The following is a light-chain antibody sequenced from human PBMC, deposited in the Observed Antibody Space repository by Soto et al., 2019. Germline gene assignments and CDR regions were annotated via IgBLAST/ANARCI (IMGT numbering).Light chain of an antibody. CDR1: SSDVGAYGL. Sequence: QPALTQPASVSGSPGQSITISCIGPSSDVGAYGLVSWYQQYPGTAPRLIIYENIRRPSGIDSRFSGSKSGNTAALTISGLRAEDESNYHCCSYAGNRIVVFGGGTKVTVL. CDR2: ENI. CDR3: CSYAGNRIVV. V-gene: IGLV2-23*01. J-gene: IGLJ2*01.